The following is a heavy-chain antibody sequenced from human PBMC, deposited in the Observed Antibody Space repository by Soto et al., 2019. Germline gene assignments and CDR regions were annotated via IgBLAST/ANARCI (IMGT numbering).Heavy chain of an antibody. CDR1: SGSMSSGCYY. CDR2: IYYSGST. Sequence: TXETLSIPGTVSSGSMSSGCYYWSWIRQPPGKGLEWIGYIYYSGSTYYKPSLKSRVTISVDTSKNQFSLKLSSVTAADTAVYYCASPKRFSYGMDFWGQGTTVTVSS. D-gene: IGHD3-3*01. J-gene: IGHJ6*02. V-gene: IGHV4-30-4*01. CDR3: ASPKRFSYGMDF.